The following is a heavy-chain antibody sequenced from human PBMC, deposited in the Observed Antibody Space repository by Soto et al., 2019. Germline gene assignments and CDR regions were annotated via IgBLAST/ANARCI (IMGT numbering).Heavy chain of an antibody. Sequence: ASVKVSCKASGYTFTGYYMHCVGQAALQWLDWMGCINPNSGGTNYAQKFQGRVTMTRDTSISTAYMELSRLRSDDTAVYYCLVRGYYYDSSGYTRVLGAFDIWGQGTMVTVSS. D-gene: IGHD3-22*01. V-gene: IGHV1-2*02. CDR1: GYTFTGYY. CDR3: LVRGYYYDSSGYTRVLGAFDI. J-gene: IGHJ3*02. CDR2: INPNSGGT.